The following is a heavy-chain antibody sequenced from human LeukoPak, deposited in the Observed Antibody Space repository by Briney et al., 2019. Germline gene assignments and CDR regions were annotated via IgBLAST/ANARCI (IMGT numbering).Heavy chain of an antibody. V-gene: IGHV1-69*05. J-gene: IGHJ4*02. CDR1: GGTFSSYA. Sequence: ASVKVSCKASGGTFSSYAISWVRQAPGQGLEWMGGIIPIFGTANYAQKCQGRVTITTDGSTSTAYMELSSLRSEDTAVYYCASQGSRDGYNYPLFRWGQGTLVTVSS. D-gene: IGHD5-24*01. CDR3: ASQGSRDGYNYPLFR. CDR2: IIPIFGTA.